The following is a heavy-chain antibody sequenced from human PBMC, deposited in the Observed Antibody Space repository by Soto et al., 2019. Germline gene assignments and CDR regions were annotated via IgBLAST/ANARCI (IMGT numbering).Heavy chain of an antibody. Sequence: GGSLRLSCAASGFTFSSYSMNWVRQAPGKGLEWVSYISSSSSTIYYADSVKGRFTISRDNAKNSLYLQMNSLRDKDTAVYYCARGGPYYDSSGYEKFDYWGQGTLVTV. D-gene: IGHD3-22*01. J-gene: IGHJ4*02. CDR3: ARGGPYYDSSGYEKFDY. V-gene: IGHV3-48*02. CDR1: GFTFSSYS. CDR2: ISSSSSTI.